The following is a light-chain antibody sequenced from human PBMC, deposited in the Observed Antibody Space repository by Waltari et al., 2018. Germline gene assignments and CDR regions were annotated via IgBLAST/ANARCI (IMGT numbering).Light chain of an antibody. J-gene: IGKJ5*01. CDR1: LIINTY. CDR3: QQTYKTPIT. V-gene: IGKV1-39*01. Sequence: DIRMTQSPSSLSASVGDPASITCRADLIINTYLTWYQQRPGKAPKLLIYAASTLQGGVPSRFSGSGSGTDFTLTISSLQPEDFATFYCQQTYKTPITFGQGTRLDVK. CDR2: AAS.